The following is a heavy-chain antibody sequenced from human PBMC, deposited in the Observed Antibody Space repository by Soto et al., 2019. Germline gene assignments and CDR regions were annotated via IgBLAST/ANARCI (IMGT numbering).Heavy chain of an antibody. J-gene: IGHJ4*02. CDR1: GGSISSGDYY. CDR3: ARGVSSGYYFSPYFDY. D-gene: IGHD3-22*01. V-gene: IGHV4-30-4*01. CDR2: IYYSGST. Sequence: SETLSLTCTVSGGSISSGDYYWSWIRQPPGKGLEWIGYIYYSGSTYYNPSLKSRVTISVDTSKNQFSLKLSSVTAADTAVYYCARGVSSGYYFSPYFDYWGQGTLVTVSS.